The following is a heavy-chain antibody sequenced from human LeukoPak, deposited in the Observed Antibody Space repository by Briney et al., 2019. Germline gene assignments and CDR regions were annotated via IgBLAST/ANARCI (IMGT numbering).Heavy chain of an antibody. J-gene: IGHJ4*02. CDR2: ISYDGSNK. D-gene: IGHD6-6*01. Sequence: GRSLRLSCAASGFTFSSYAMHWVRQAPGKGLEWVAVISYDGSNKYYADSVKGRFTISRDNSKNTLYLQMNSLRAEDTAVYYCASWNSGSIAAIPENYWGQGTLVTVSS. V-gene: IGHV3-30-3*01. CDR1: GFTFSSYA. CDR3: ASWNSGSIAAIPENY.